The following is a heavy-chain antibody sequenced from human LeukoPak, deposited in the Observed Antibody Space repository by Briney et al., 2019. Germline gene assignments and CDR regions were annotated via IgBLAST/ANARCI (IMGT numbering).Heavy chain of an antibody. Sequence: SEALSLTCTVSGGSISSYYWSWIRQPPGKGLEWIGYIYYTGSTNYYPSLKSRVTMSLDTSKNQFSLKLTSVTAADMAVYYCARTPRPDYGGNSITWFDPWGQGTLVTVSS. V-gene: IGHV4-59*01. CDR3: ARTPRPDYGGNSITWFDP. D-gene: IGHD4-23*01. CDR1: GGSISSYY. J-gene: IGHJ5*02. CDR2: IYYTGST.